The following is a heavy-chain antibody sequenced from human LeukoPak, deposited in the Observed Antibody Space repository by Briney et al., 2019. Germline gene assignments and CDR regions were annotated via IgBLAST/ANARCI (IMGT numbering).Heavy chain of an antibody. J-gene: IGHJ4*02. D-gene: IGHD5-24*01. CDR2: ISYDGSNK. CDR1: GFTFSSYG. Sequence: GGSLRLSCAASGFTFSSYGMHWVRQAPGKGLGWGAVISYDGSNKYYADSVKGRVTISRDNSKNTLYLQMNSLRAEDTAVYYCAKSGYNRFDYWGQGTLVTVSS. V-gene: IGHV3-30*18. CDR3: AKSGYNRFDY.